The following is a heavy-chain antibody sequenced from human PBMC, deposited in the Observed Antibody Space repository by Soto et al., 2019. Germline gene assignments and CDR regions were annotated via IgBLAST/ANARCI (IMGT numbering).Heavy chain of an antibody. V-gene: IGHV3-23*01. J-gene: IGHJ3*02. Sequence: EVQLLESGGGLVQPGGSLRLSCTASGVTFSGYAMSWVRQALWKGLEWVSAISGTGGNTYYADSVKGRFTSSRDNSESTLFLQMHSLRADDTAVYYCATRHDYGGNLDAFDIWGQGTTVAVSS. CDR3: ATRHDYGGNLDAFDI. D-gene: IGHD3-16*01. CDR2: ISGTGGNT. CDR1: GVTFSGYA.